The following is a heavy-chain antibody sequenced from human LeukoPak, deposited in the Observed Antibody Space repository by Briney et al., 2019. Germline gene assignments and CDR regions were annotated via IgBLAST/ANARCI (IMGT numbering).Heavy chain of an antibody. CDR2: ISGSGGST. D-gene: IGHD3-10*01. CDR1: GFTFSSYA. CDR3: AKDGDYGSGSYYNNYYMDV. V-gene: IGHV3-23*01. Sequence: GGSLRLSCAASGFTFSSYAMSRVRQAPGKGLEWVSAISGSGGSTYYADSVKGRFTISRDNSKNTLYLQMNSLRAEDTAVYYCAKDGDYGSGSYYNNYYMDVWGKGTTVTVSS. J-gene: IGHJ6*03.